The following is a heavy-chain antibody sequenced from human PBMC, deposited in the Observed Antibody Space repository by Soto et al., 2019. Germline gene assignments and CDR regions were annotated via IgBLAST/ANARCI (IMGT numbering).Heavy chain of an antibody. D-gene: IGHD5-18*01. J-gene: IGHJ4*02. Sequence: GGSLRLSCAASGFTVSSNYVSWVRQAPGKGLDWVSRISDDGTGTYYADSVKGRFTISRDNSKNTVHLLMNSLRAEDSAVYYCAICRWDTHGAYWGQGTLVTVSS. CDR2: ISDDGTGT. CDR3: AICRWDTHGAY. V-gene: IGHV3-23*01. CDR1: GFTVSSNY.